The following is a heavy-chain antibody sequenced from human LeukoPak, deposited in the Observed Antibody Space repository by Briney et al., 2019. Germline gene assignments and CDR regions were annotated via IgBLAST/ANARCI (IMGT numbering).Heavy chain of an antibody. Sequence: SETLSLTSTVSGGSISSNYWSWIRQPAGRGLEWIGRIYTSGSTSYNPSLESRVTMSVDTSKNQFSLNLRSVTAADTAVYYCARRTSSSWYRFDYWGQRTLVTVSS. CDR1: GGSISSNY. D-gene: IGHD6-13*01. V-gene: IGHV4-4*07. CDR3: ARRTSSSWYRFDY. J-gene: IGHJ4*02. CDR2: IYTSGST.